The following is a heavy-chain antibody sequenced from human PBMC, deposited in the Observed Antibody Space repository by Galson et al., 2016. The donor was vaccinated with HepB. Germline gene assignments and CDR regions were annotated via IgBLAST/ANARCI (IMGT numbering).Heavy chain of an antibody. CDR2: IYAGDGNT. D-gene: IGHD6-19*01. CDR1: GYTFSSYA. J-gene: IGHJ6*02. V-gene: IGHV1-3*01. CDR3: ATSRWLPTNGMDV. Sequence: SVKVSCKASGYTFSSYAMHWVRQAPGQRLEWMGWIYAGDGNTQYSQNFQGRVTISRDTSASTAYMEMSSLRSEDTAGYYCATSRWLPTNGMDVWGQGTTITVSS.